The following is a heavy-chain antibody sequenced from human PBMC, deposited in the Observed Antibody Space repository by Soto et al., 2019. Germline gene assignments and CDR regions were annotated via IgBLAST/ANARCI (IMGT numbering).Heavy chain of an antibody. CDR3: ARLMVRGVPHYYGMDV. J-gene: IGHJ6*02. CDR2: IYYSGST. V-gene: IGHV4-39*01. Sequence: PSETLSLTCPVSGGSISSSSYYWGWIRQPPGKGLEWIGSIYYSGSTYYNPSLKSRVTISVDTSKNQFSMKLSSVTAADTAVYYCARLMVRGVPHYYGMDVWGQGTTVS. CDR1: GGSISSSSYY. D-gene: IGHD3-10*01.